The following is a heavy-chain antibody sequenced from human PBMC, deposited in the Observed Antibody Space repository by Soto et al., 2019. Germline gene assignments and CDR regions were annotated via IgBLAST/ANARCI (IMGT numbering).Heavy chain of an antibody. CDR3: ARDPTIVGATTRYYYYYGMDV. Sequence: GGSLRLCCAASGFTFSSYGMHWVRQAPGKGLEWVAVIWYDGSNKYYADSVKGRFTISRDNSKNTLYLQMNSLRAEDTAVYYCARDPTIVGATTRYYYYYGMDVWGQETTVTVS. CDR1: GFTFSSYG. D-gene: IGHD1-26*01. CDR2: IWYDGSNK. V-gene: IGHV3-33*01. J-gene: IGHJ6*02.